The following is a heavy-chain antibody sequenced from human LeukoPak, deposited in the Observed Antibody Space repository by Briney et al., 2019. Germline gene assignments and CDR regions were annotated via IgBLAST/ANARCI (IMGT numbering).Heavy chain of an antibody. D-gene: IGHD5-18*01. V-gene: IGHV3-53*01. J-gene: IGHJ4*02. CDR2: IYSGGYT. Sequence: PGGSLRLSCAASGFTVSSKYMSWVRQAPGKGLEWVSVIYSGGYTYYADSVKGRFTISRDNSKNTLYLQMNRLRAEDTAVYYCARGGYHAYYLDYWGQGSLVTVSS. CDR1: GFTVSSKY. CDR3: ARGGYHAYYLDY.